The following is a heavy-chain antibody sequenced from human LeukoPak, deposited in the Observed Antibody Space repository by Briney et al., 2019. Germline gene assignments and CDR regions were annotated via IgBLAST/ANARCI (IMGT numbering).Heavy chain of an antibody. Sequence: SETLSLTCTVSGGSISSSSYYWGWIRQPPGKGLEWIGSLYYSGRNYYNPSLKSRVTISVDTSKNQFSLKLSSVTAADTAVYYCARIKHPTIYMVRGTSYYYYMDVWGKGTTVTISS. CDR2: LYYSGRN. D-gene: IGHD3-10*01. V-gene: IGHV4-39*07. CDR3: ARIKHPTIYMVRGTSYYYYMDV. CDR1: GGSISSSSYY. J-gene: IGHJ6*03.